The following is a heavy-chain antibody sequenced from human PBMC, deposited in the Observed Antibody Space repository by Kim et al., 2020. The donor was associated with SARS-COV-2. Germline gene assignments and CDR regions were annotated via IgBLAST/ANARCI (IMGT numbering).Heavy chain of an antibody. Sequence: GSTSYNPSLKSRVTISVATSKNQFALKLSSVTAADTAVYSCARGRRLNYWGQGTLVTVSS. CDR2: GST. J-gene: IGHJ4*02. D-gene: IGHD6-19*01. CDR3: ARGRRLNY. V-gene: IGHV4-34*01.